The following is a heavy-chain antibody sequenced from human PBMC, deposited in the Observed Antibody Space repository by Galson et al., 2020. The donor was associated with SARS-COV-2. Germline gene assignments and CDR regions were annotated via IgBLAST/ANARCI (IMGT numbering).Heavy chain of an antibody. Sequence: ESLKISCKASGYTFTGYYIHWVRQAPGQGLEWMGLVNPYNGGTNYAQKFQGRVTMTSDSSVSTALMDLSSLRSDDTAVYYCARGRTVTPYAYWGQGTLVSVSS. CDR3: ARGRTVTPYAY. V-gene: IGHV1-2*02. CDR1: GYTFTGYY. D-gene: IGHD4-17*01. J-gene: IGHJ4*02. CDR2: VNPYNGGT.